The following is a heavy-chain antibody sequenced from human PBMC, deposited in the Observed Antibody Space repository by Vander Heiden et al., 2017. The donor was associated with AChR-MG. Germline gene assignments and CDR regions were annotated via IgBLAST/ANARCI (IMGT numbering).Heavy chain of an antibody. CDR1: GYTFTSYA. V-gene: IGHV7-4-1*02. Sequence: VQLVQSGSALKKPGASAKGSCKASGYTFTSYAMNWVRQAPGHGLEWMGGINTNTGNPTYAKGFTGRFVFSLDTSVSTAYLQISSLKAEDTAVYYCARAGGYCSSTSCSGYWFDPWGQGTLVTVSS. CDR2: INTNTGNP. J-gene: IGHJ5*02. D-gene: IGHD2-2*01. CDR3: ARAGGYCSSTSCSGYWFDP.